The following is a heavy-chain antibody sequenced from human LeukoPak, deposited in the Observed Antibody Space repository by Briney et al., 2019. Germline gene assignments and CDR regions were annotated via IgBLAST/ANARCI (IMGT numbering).Heavy chain of an antibody. CDR1: GFTFSSYS. CDR2: ISSSSSYI. D-gene: IGHD3-9*01. Sequence: PGGSLRLSCAASGFTFSSYSMNWVRQAPGKGLEWVSSISSSSSYIYYADSVKGRFTISRDNAKNSLYLQMNSLRAEDTAAYYCARVRDDILTGYYRVLDYWGQGTLVTVSS. CDR3: ARVRDDILTGYYRVLDY. J-gene: IGHJ4*02. V-gene: IGHV3-21*01.